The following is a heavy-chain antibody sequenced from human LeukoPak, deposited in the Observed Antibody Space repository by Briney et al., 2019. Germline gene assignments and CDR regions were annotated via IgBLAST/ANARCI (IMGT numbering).Heavy chain of an antibody. V-gene: IGHV3-11*06. CDR2: ISSSSSYI. D-gene: IGHD1-26*01. CDR1: GFTISDYH. CDR3: ARDGGSYYY. J-gene: IGHJ4*02. Sequence: GGSLRLSCAASGFTISDYHMSWIRQAPGKGLEWVSSISSSSSYIYYADSVKGRFTISRDNAKNSLYLQMNSLRAEDTAVYYCARDGGSYYYWGQGTLVTVSS.